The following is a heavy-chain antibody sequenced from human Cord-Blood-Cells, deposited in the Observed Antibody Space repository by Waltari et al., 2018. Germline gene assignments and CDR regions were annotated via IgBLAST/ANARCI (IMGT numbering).Heavy chain of an antibody. CDR2: IIPIFGTA. CDR3: ARPRPTYGSGSYYNFDY. Sequence: QVQLVQSGAEVKKPGSSVKVSCKASGGTFSSYAISWVRQAPGQGLEWMGGIIPIFGTANYAQKFQGRVTITADESTSTAYMELSSLRAEDTAVYYCARPRPTYGSGSYYNFDYWGQGTLVTVSS. V-gene: IGHV1-69*01. J-gene: IGHJ4*02. CDR1: GGTFSSYA. D-gene: IGHD3-10*01.